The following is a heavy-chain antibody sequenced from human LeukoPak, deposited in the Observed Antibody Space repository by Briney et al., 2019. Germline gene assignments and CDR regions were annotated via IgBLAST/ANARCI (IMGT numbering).Heavy chain of an antibody. D-gene: IGHD3-10*01. Sequence: GRSLRLSCAASGFTFSSYGMHWVRQAPGKGLEWVAAIWYDGSNKYYADSVKGRLTISRDNSKNTLYLQMNSLRAEDTAVYYCAREGGEQSYGSGSYDAFDIWGQGTMVTVSS. J-gene: IGHJ3*02. V-gene: IGHV3-33*01. CDR3: AREGGEQSYGSGSYDAFDI. CDR1: GFTFSSYG. CDR2: IWYDGSNK.